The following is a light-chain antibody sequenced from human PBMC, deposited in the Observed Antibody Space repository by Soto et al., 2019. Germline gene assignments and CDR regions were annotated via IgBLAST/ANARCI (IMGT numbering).Light chain of an antibody. V-gene: IGKV1-5*03. CDR2: RAS. CDR3: QQYSSYST. J-gene: IGKJ2*01. Sequence: DILMTQSPSTLSSSVGDRVTITCRASQSIGPWLAWYQQKPGKAPKLLIYRASILESGVPSRFSASGSGTEFALTISSLQPDDFATYSCQQYSSYSTLGQGTKLEIK. CDR1: QSIGPW.